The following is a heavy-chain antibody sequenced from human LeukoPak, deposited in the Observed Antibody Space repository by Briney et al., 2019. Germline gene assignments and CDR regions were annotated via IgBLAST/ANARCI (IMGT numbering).Heavy chain of an antibody. CDR3: ARRAAGYGYITL. CDR1: GGSISSYY. CDR2: IYYSGST. V-gene: IGHV4-59*08. Sequence: PSETLSLTCTVSGGSISSYYWSWVRQPPGKGLEWIGYIYYSGSTNYNPSLKSRVTISVDTSKNQFSLKLSSATAADTAVYFCARRAAGYGYITLWGQGTLVTVSS. J-gene: IGHJ4*02. D-gene: IGHD5-18*01.